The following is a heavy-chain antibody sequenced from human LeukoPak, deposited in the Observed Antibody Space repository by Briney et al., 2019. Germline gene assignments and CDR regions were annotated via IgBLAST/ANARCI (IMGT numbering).Heavy chain of an antibody. J-gene: IGHJ4*02. CDR1: GFTFDDYA. CDR3: AKSPGVTTLTSYFDY. V-gene: IGHV3-9*01. D-gene: IGHD3-10*01. CDR2: ISWNSGSI. Sequence: QTGGSLRLSCAASGFTFDDYAMHWVRQAPGKGLEWVSGISWNSGSIGYADSVKGRFTISRDNAKNSLYLQMNSLRAEDTALYYCAKSPGVTTLTSYFDYWGQGTLVTVSS.